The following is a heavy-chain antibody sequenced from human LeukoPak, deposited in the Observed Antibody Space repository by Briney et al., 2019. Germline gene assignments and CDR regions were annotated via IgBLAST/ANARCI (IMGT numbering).Heavy chain of an antibody. CDR1: GFTVSSNY. D-gene: IGHD2-2*01. Sequence: GGSLRLSCAASGFTVSSNYMSWVRQAPGKGLEWVSAISGSGGSTYDADSVKGRFTISRDNSKNTLYLQMNSLRAEDTAVYYCANGLQGYCSSTSCSNFDYWGQGTLVTVSS. J-gene: IGHJ4*02. CDR2: ISGSGGST. V-gene: IGHV3-23*01. CDR3: ANGLQGYCSSTSCSNFDY.